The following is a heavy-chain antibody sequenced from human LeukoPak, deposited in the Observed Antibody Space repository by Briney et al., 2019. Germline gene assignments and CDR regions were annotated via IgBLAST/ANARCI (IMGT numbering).Heavy chain of an antibody. CDR3: APPPTVRGVTP. V-gene: IGHV3-21*01. Sequence: GGSLRLSCAASGFTFSSYSMNWVCQAPGKGVEWVSTISSSSNYTYYAHSVKARFTISRDNAKNSLYLQMNSPRAEDTAVYYCAPPPTVRGVTPWGQGTLVTVSS. CDR2: ISSSSNYT. D-gene: IGHD3-10*01. J-gene: IGHJ5*02. CDR1: GFTFSSYS.